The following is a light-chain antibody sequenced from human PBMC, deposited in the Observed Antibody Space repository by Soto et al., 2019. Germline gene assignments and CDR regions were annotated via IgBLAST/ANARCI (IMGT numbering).Light chain of an antibody. CDR3: QQYDNSPLT. Sequence: EIVLTQSPGTPSLSPGERATLSCRASQSVGSSYLAWYQQRPGQAPRLLIYGASSRATGIPDRFSGSGSGTDFTLTISRLEPEDFAVYYCQQYDNSPLTFGGGTKVDIK. CDR1: QSVGSSY. CDR2: GAS. J-gene: IGKJ4*01. V-gene: IGKV3-20*01.